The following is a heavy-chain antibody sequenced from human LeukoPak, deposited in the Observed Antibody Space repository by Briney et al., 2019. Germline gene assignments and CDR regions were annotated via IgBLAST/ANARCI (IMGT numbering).Heavy chain of an antibody. V-gene: IGHV1-3*01. CDR1: GYTFTSYA. CDR2: INAGNGNT. J-gene: IGHJ6*03. CDR3: ARAPPSPPPYYYYYYMDV. Sequence: WASVKVSCKASGYTFTSYAMHWVRQAPGQRLEWMGWINAGNGNTKYSQEFQGRVTITRDTSASTAYMELRSLRSDDTAVYYCARAPPSPPPYYYYYYMDVWGKGTTVTVSS.